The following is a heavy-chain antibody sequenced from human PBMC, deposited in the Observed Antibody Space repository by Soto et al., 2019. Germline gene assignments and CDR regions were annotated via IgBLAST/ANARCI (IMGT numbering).Heavy chain of an antibody. Sequence: SLRLSCAASGFTFSSYAMHWVRQAPGKGLEWVAVISYDGSNKYYADSVKGRFTISRDNSKNTLYLQMNSLRAEDTAVYYCAREVDIVATIRLGTYFDYWGQGTLVTVSS. CDR1: GFTFSSYA. D-gene: IGHD5-12*01. CDR3: AREVDIVATIRLGTYFDY. CDR2: ISYDGSNK. J-gene: IGHJ4*02. V-gene: IGHV3-30-3*01.